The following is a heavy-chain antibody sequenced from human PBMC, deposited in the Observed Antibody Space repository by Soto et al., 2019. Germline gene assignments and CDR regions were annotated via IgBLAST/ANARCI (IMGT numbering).Heavy chain of an antibody. D-gene: IGHD6-19*01. CDR3: ARHDSGWYESNWFDP. J-gene: IGHJ5*02. CDR2: IYYSGST. V-gene: IGHV4-39*01. CDR1: GGSISSSSYY. Sequence: SETLSLTCTVSGGSISSSSYYWGWIRQPPGKGLEWIGSIYYSGSTYYNPSLKSRVTISVDTSKNQFSLKLSSVTAADTAVYYCARHDSGWYESNWFDPWGQGTLVTVSS.